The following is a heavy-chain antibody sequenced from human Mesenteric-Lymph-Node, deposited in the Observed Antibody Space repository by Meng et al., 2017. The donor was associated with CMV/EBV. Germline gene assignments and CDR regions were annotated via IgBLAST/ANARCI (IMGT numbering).Heavy chain of an antibody. CDR1: GASITSGYYY. CDR2: IYYSGST. Sequence: SETLSLTCTVSGASITSGYYYWGWIRQPPGKGLEWIGSIYYSGSTYYNPSLKSRVTISVDTSKNQFSLKQSSVTAADTAVYYCARDPRRYCSTSSCYYFDHWGQGTLVTVSS. CDR3: ARDPRRYCSTSSCYYFDH. J-gene: IGHJ4*02. V-gene: IGHV4-39*07. D-gene: IGHD2-2*01.